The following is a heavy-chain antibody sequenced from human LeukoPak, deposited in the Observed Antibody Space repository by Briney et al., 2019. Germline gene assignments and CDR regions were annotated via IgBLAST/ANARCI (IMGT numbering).Heavy chain of an antibody. J-gene: IGHJ6*04. D-gene: IGHD2-2*01. V-gene: IGHV3-48*04. CDR2: ISSSSSTI. CDR3: ARVNIDIVVVPAAMDV. Sequence: GGSLRLSCAASGFTFSSYSMNWVRQAPGKGLEWVSYISSSSSTIYYADSVKGRFTISRDNAKNSLYLQMNSLRAEDTAVYYCARVNIDIVVVPAAMDVWGKGTTVTVSS. CDR1: GFTFSSYS.